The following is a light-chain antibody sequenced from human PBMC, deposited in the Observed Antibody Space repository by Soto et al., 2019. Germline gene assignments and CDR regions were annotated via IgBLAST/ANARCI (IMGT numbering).Light chain of an antibody. CDR2: EVS. CDR1: SSDVGGYNY. J-gene: IGLJ2*01. CDR3: SSYTTTSTLGV. V-gene: IGLV2-14*01. Sequence: QSALTQPASVSGSPGQSITLSCSGSSSDVGGYNYVSWYQQHPGKAPKLIIYEVSNRPSGVSNRFSGSKSDNTASLTISGLQADDEADYYCSSYTTTSTLGVFGGGTKLTVL.